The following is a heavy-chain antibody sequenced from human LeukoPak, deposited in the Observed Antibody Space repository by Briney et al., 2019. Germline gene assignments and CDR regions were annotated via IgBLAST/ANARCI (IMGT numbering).Heavy chain of an antibody. V-gene: IGHV4-34*01. D-gene: IGHD3-3*01. Sequence: PSETLSLACAVYGGSFSGYYWSWIRQPPGKGLEWNGEINHSGSTNYNPSLKSRVTISVDTSKNQFSLKLSSVTAADTAVYYCARGQALEWSFSRNWFDPWGQGTLVTVSS. J-gene: IGHJ5*02. CDR1: GGSFSGYY. CDR2: INHSGST. CDR3: ARGQALEWSFSRNWFDP.